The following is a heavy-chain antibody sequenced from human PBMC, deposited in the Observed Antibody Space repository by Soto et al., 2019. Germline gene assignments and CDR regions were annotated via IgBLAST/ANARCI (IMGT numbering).Heavy chain of an antibody. CDR1: GYTFTSYG. D-gene: IGHD3-10*01. V-gene: IGHV1-18*01. J-gene: IGHJ6*02. CDR3: ARVDGSGSYYNVNSYYYGMDV. Sequence: QVQLVQSGAEVKKPGASVKVSCKASGYTFTSYGISWVRQAPGQGLEWMGWISAYNGNTNYAQKLQGRVTMTTDTSTSTAYMELRSLRSDDTAVYYCARVDGSGSYYNVNSYYYGMDVWGQGTTVTVSS. CDR2: ISAYNGNT.